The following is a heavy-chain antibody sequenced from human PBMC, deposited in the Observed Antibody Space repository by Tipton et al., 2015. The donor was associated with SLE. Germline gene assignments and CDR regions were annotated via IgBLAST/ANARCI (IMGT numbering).Heavy chain of an antibody. CDR2: LSGSALNP. CDR3: AKDAYYYESSGLGYFDY. D-gene: IGHD3-22*01. J-gene: IGHJ4*02. CDR1: GITFSNYA. V-gene: IGHV3-23*01. Sequence: SLRLSCTASGITFSNYAMYWFRRAPGKGLEWVSGLSGSALNPFYADFVKGRFTISRDNSKNTLYLQMNSLRAEDTAVYYCAKDAYYYESSGLGYFDYWGQGTLVTAS.